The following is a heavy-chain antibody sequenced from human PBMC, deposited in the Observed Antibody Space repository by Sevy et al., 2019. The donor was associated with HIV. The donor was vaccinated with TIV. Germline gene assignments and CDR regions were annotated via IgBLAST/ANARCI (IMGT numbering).Heavy chain of an antibody. V-gene: IGHV3-30*18. Sequence: GGSLRLSCAASGFTFSSYGMHWVRQAPGKGLEWVAVISYDGSNKYYADSVKGRFTISRDNSKNTLYLQMNSLRAEDTAVYYCAKDSSYYYGSGSYNYWGQGTLVTVSS. CDR1: GFTFSSYG. CDR3: AKDSSYYYGSGSYNY. J-gene: IGHJ4*02. CDR2: ISYDGSNK. D-gene: IGHD3-10*01.